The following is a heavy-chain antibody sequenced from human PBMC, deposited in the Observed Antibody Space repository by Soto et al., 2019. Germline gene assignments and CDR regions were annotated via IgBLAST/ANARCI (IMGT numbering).Heavy chain of an antibody. CDR2: IYYSGTT. CDR1: GGSISSSTYY. D-gene: IGHD3-10*01. CDR3: ARRGKFFDY. Sequence: LSLTCTVSGGSISSSTYYWGWIRQPPGKGLEWIGSIYYSGTTYYNPSLRSRVTISVDTSKNQFSLKLSSVTAADTAVYYCARRGKFFDYWGQGTLVTAPQ. J-gene: IGHJ4*02. V-gene: IGHV4-39*01.